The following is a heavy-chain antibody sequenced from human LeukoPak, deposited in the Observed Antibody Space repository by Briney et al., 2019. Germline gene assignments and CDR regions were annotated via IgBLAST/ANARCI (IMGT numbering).Heavy chain of an antibody. CDR3: AKGDSSGYYPYYFDY. J-gene: IGHJ4*02. D-gene: IGHD3-22*01. V-gene: IGHV3-66*01. CDR2: IYSGGST. CDR1: GFTFSSYA. Sequence: GGSLRLSCAASGFTFSSYAMSWVRQAPGKGLEWVSVIYSGGSTYYADSVKGRFTISRDNSKNTLYLQMNSLRAEDTAVYYCAKGDSSGYYPYYFDYWGQGTLVTVSS.